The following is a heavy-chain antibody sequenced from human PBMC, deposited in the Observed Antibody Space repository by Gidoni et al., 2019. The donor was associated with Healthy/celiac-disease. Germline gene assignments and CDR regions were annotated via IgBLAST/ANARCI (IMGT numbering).Heavy chain of an antibody. CDR3: ARAPGSGYYYYY. CDR1: GYSISSGYY. CDR2: IYHSGST. D-gene: IGHD3-22*01. V-gene: IGHV4-38-2*02. J-gene: IGHJ4*02. Sequence: QVQLQESGPGLVKPSETLSLTCTVSGYSISSGYYWGWLRQPPGKGLEWIGSIYHSGSTYSNPSLKSRVTISVDTSKNQFSLKLSSVTAADTAVYYCARAPGSGYYYYYWGQGTLVTVSS.